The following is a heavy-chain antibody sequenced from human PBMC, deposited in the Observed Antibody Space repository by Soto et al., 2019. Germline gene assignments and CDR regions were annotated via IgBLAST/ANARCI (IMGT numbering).Heavy chain of an antibody. CDR2: INPNSGGT. J-gene: IGHJ5*02. Sequence: ASVKVSCKASGYTFTGYYMHWVRQAPGQGLEWMGWINPNSGGTNYAQKFQGWVTMTRDTSISTAYMELSRLRSDDTAVYYCARGTPLGERTTYNWFDPWGQGTLVTVSS. CDR3: ARGTPLGERTTYNWFDP. CDR1: GYTFTGYY. V-gene: IGHV1-2*04. D-gene: IGHD3-10*01.